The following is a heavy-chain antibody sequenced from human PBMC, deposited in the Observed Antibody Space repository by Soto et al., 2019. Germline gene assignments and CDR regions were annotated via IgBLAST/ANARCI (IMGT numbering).Heavy chain of an antibody. Sequence: EVQLVESGGGLVQPGGSLRLSCAASGFTFSSYWMHWVRQAPGKGLVWVSRVNIDGSTTNYADSVKGRFTISRDNAKNTLYLQMNSLRAEDTAVYYCARGQLDYYDSSAWWGQGTLVTVSS. V-gene: IGHV3-74*01. J-gene: IGHJ4*02. D-gene: IGHD3-22*01. CDR3: ARGQLDYYDSSAW. CDR1: GFTFSSYW. CDR2: VNIDGSTT.